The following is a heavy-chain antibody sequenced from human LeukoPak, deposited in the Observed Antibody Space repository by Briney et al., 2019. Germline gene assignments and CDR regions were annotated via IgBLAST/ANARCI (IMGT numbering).Heavy chain of an antibody. D-gene: IGHD6-25*01. CDR2: IYYSGST. V-gene: IGHV4-30-4*01. J-gene: IGHJ4*02. CDR1: GGSISSGDYY. Sequence: SQTLSLTCTVSGGSISSGDYYWSWIRQPPGKGLEWIGYIYYSGSTYYNPSLKSRVTISVDTSKNQFSLKLSSVTAADTAVYYWAREGSGGELYYWGQGTLVTVSS. CDR3: AREGSGGELYY.